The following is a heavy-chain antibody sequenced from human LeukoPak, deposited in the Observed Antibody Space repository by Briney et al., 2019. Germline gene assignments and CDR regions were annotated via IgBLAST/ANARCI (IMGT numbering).Heavy chain of an antibody. D-gene: IGHD3-22*01. Sequence: SETLSLTCTVSGGSISGYYWSWIRQPPGKGLEWIGYIYYSGSTNYNPSLKSRVTISVDTSKNQFSLKLSSVTAADTAVYYCARGGYYYDSSGYLFDYWGQGTLVTVSS. CDR2: IYYSGST. J-gene: IGHJ4*02. CDR1: GGSISGYY. V-gene: IGHV4-59*01. CDR3: ARGGYYYDSSGYLFDY.